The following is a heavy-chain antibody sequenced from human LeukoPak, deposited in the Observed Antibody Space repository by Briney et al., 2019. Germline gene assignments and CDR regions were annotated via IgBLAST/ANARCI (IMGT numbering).Heavy chain of an antibody. D-gene: IGHD1-26*01. Sequence: GASVKVSCKASGYTFTSYDINWVRQAPGQGLEWMGGIIPIFGTANYAQKFQGRVTITADKSTSTAYMELSSLRSEDTAVYYCASEVGIVGATSLAWGQGTLVTVSS. CDR2: IIPIFGTA. V-gene: IGHV1-69*06. CDR1: GYTFTSYD. CDR3: ASEVGIVGATSLA. J-gene: IGHJ5*02.